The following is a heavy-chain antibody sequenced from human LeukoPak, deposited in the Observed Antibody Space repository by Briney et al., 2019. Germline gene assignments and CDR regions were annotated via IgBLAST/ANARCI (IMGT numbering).Heavy chain of an antibody. CDR3: ASPEGGY. CDR1: RFTFSIYS. CDR2: ISSSSSTI. J-gene: IGHJ4*02. D-gene: IGHD3-16*01. V-gene: IGHV3-48*02. Sequence: GGSLRLSSVDSRFTFSIYSTKWVRAAPRKGLEWGSYISSSSSTIYYADSVKGRFTISRDNAKNSLYLQMNSLRDEDTAVYYCASPEGGYWGQGTLVTVSS.